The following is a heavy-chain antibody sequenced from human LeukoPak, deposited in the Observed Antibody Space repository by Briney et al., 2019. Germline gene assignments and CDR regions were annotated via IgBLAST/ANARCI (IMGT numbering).Heavy chain of an antibody. CDR1: GFAFRSYG. D-gene: IGHD6-19*01. CDR3: AKEGIDSSGFRSGGPDY. V-gene: IGHV3-30*18. Sequence: GGSLTLSCAAPGFAFRSYGIHWVRQAPDKGLEWVAVISYDGSNKYYSDSVKGRCTISRDNSKNTLYLQMNSLRLEDTALYYCAKEGIDSSGFRSGGPDYWGQGTLVTVSS. CDR2: ISYDGSNK. J-gene: IGHJ4*02.